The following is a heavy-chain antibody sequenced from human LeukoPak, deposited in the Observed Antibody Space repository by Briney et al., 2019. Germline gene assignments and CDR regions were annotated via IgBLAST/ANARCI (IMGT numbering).Heavy chain of an antibody. CDR2: IYYSGRT. Sequence: SETLSLTCTVSGGPISGYYWNWIRQPPGKGLEWIGSIYYSGRTSFNGSLKTRITMSVDTSKNQFSLKLTSVTTADTAVYFCARDSAGDYWLDPWGQGTPVTVSS. CDR1: GGPISGYY. CDR3: ARDSAGDYWLDP. D-gene: IGHD7-27*01. V-gene: IGHV4-59*01. J-gene: IGHJ5*02.